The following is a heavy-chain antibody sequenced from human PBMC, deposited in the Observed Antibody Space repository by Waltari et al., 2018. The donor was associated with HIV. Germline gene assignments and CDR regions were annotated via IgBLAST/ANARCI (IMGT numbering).Heavy chain of an antibody. CDR1: GGSFRGYY. CDR2: INYSGST. V-gene: IGHV4-34*01. Sequence: QVQLQPWGAGLLTPSETLSLPCAVYGGSFRGYYCCWIRPPPGHGLDWIGEINYSGSTNYNPSLKSRVTISVDTSKNQFSLKPSSVTAADTAVYYCARGSANTYYYDSSGHLSPLQFDPWGQGTLVTVSS. J-gene: IGHJ5*02. D-gene: IGHD3-22*01. CDR3: ARGSANTYYYDSSGHLSPLQFDP.